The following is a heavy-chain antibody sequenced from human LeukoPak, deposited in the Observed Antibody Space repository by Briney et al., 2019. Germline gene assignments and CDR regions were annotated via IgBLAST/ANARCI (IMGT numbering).Heavy chain of an antibody. Sequence: GASVKVSCKASGYTFTSYGIGWVRQAPGQGLEWMGWISAYNGNTNYAQKLQSRVTMTTDTSTSTAYMELRSLRSDDTAVYYCAGAIYYYDSSGYYLYFDYWGQGTLVTVSS. CDR2: ISAYNGNT. CDR3: AGAIYYYDSSGYYLYFDY. V-gene: IGHV1-18*01. J-gene: IGHJ4*02. D-gene: IGHD3-22*01. CDR1: GYTFTSYG.